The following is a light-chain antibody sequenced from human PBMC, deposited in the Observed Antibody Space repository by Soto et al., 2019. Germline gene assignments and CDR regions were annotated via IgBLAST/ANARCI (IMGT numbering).Light chain of an antibody. CDR2: DNH. CDR1: SSNIGNNY. Sequence: QSVLTQPPSVSAAPGQKVTISCSGSSSNIGNNYVSWYRQLPGTAPKLLIYDNHKRPSGIPDRFSGSKSGTSATLGITGLQTGDEADYYCGTWDSSLSAVVFGGGTKLTVL. V-gene: IGLV1-51*01. J-gene: IGLJ2*01. CDR3: GTWDSSLSAVV.